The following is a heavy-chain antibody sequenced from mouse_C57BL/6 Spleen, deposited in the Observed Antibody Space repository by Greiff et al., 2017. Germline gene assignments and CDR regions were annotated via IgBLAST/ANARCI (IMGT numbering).Heavy chain of an antibody. CDR2: INPNNGGT. Sequence: VQLQQPGPELVKPGASVKISCKASGYTFTDYYMNWVKQSHGKSLEWIGDINPNNGGTSYNQKFKGKATLTVDKSSSTAYMELRSLTSEDSAVYYCARWDFDYSGKGTTLSVSS. J-gene: IGHJ2*01. V-gene: IGHV1-26*01. CDR1: GYTFTDYY. CDR3: ARWDFDY.